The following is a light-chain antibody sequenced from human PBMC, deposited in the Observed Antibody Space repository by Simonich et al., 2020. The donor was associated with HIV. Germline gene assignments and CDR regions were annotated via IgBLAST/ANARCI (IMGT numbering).Light chain of an antibody. CDR2: WAS. Sequence: DIVMTQSQDSLAVSLGERATINCKSSQSVLYSSNNKNYLSWYQQKPGQAPKLLIYWASTRESGVPDRFSGSGSGTDFTLTISSLQAEDVAVYYCQQYYSTPSYTFGQGTKLEIK. J-gene: IGKJ2*01. CDR1: QSVLYSSNNKNY. CDR3: QQYYSTPSYT. V-gene: IGKV4-1*01.